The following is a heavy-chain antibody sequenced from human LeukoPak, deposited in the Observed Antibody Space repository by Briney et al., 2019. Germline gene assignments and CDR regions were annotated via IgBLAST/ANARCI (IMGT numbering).Heavy chain of an antibody. J-gene: IGHJ4*02. CDR1: GGSISSSSYY. V-gene: IGHV4-39*01. CDR2: IYYSGGT. CDR3: ARQGSSSYSN. Sequence: SETLSLTCTVSGGSISSSSYYWGWIRQPPGKGLEWIGSIYYSGGTYYNPSLKSRVTISVDTSKNQFSLKLSSVTAADTAVYYCARQGSSSYSNWGQGTRDTVSS. D-gene: IGHD6-13*01.